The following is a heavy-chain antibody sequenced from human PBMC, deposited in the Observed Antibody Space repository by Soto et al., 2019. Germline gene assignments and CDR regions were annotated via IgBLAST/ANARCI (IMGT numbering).Heavy chain of an antibody. D-gene: IGHD3-22*01. CDR2: IVVGSGNT. CDR1: GFTFTSSA. J-gene: IGHJ4*02. V-gene: IGHV1-58*01. Sequence: GASVKVSCKASGFTFTSSAVQWVRQARGQRLEWIGWIVVGSGNTNYAQKFQERVTITRDMSTSTAYVELSSLRSEDTAVYYCAADYDSSGYYPDYWGQGTLVTVSS. CDR3: AADYDSSGYYPDY.